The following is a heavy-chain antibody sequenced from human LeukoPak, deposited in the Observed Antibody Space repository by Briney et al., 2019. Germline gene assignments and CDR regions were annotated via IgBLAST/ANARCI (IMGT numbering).Heavy chain of an antibody. CDR1: GGSISSYY. Sequence: PSETLSLTCTVSGGSISSYYWSWIRQPAGKGLEWIGRIYYSGSTYYNPSLKSRVTISVDTSKNQFSLKLSSVTAADTAVYYCARHTIAVAVYYFDYWGQGTLVTVSS. CDR3: ARHTIAVAVYYFDY. D-gene: IGHD6-19*01. V-gene: IGHV4-59*05. CDR2: IYYSGST. J-gene: IGHJ4*02.